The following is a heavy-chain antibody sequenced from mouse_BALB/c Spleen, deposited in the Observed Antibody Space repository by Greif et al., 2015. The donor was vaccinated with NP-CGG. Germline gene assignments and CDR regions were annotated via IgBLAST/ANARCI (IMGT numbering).Heavy chain of an antibody. J-gene: IGHJ3*01. CDR1: GYTFTSYW. CDR3: ARSAEGYGNYAWFAY. CDR2: INPSNGRT. V-gene: IGHV1S81*02. Sequence: QVQLQQSGAELVKPGASVKLSCKASGYTFTSYWMHWVKQRPGQGLEWIGEINPSNGRTSYNEKFKSKATLTVDKSSSTAYMQLSSLTSEDSAVYYCARSAEGYGNYAWFAYWGQGTLVTVSA. D-gene: IGHD2-1*01.